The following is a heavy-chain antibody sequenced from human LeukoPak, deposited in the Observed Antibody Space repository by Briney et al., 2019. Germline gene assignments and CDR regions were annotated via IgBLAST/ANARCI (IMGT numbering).Heavy chain of an antibody. J-gene: IGHJ6*02. V-gene: IGHV4-31*03. CDR2: IYYSGST. D-gene: IGHD2-15*01. Sequence: SQTLSLTCTVSGGSISSGGYYWSWIRQHPGKGLEWIGYIYYSGSTYYNPSLKSRVTISVDTSKNQFSLKLSSVTAADTAVYYCARGNWVVAATIHYYGMDVWGQGTTVTVSS. CDR1: GGSISSGGYY. CDR3: ARGNWVVAATIHYYGMDV.